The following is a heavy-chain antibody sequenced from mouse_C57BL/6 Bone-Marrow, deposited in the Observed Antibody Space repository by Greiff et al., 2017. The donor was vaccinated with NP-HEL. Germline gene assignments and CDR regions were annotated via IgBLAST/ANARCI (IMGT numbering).Heavy chain of an antibody. D-gene: IGHD3-3*01. CDR3: VRDLAGSFYYTMDY. J-gene: IGHJ4*01. CDR1: GFTFNTYA. CDR2: IRSKSSNYAT. V-gene: IGHV10-3*01. Sequence: EVQLVESGGGLVQPKGSLKLSCAASGFTFNTYAMHWVRQAPGKGLEWVARIRSKSSNYATYYADSVKVSFTISRDDSQSMLYLQMNNLKTEDTAMYYCVRDLAGSFYYTMDYWGQGTSVTVSS.